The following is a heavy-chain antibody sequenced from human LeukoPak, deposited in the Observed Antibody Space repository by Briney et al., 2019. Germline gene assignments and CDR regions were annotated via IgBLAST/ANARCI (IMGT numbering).Heavy chain of an antibody. J-gene: IGHJ3*02. Sequence: GGSLRLSCAASGFTFSSYWMGWVRQAPGKGLEWVANIKQDGSEKYYVDSVKGRFTISRDNAKNSLYPQMNSLRAEDTAVYYCARDRAFLGATLAFDIWGQGTMVTVSS. CDR1: GFTFSSYW. CDR3: ARDRAFLGATLAFDI. CDR2: IKQDGSEK. V-gene: IGHV3-7*01. D-gene: IGHD1-26*01.